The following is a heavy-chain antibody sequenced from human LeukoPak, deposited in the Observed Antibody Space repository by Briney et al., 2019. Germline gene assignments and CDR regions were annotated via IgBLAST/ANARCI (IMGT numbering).Heavy chain of an antibody. D-gene: IGHD6-13*01. CDR3: ARDGIAAAGANDY. Sequence: GGSLRLSCAASGFTFDDYAMHWVRQAPGKGLEWVSGISWNSGSIGSADSVKGRFTISRDNAKNSLYLQMNSLRAEDTAVYYCARDGIAAAGANDYWGQGTLVTVSS. CDR1: GFTFDDYA. CDR2: ISWNSGSI. J-gene: IGHJ4*02. V-gene: IGHV3-9*01.